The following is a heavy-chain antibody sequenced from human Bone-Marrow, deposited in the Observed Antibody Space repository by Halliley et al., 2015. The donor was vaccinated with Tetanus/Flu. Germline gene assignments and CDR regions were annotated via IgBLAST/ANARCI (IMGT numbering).Heavy chain of an antibody. CDR2: YSGCST. J-gene: IGHJ6*02. CDR3: ARFFGDGSESYYLYYYGMDV. Sequence: YSGCSTYYADSVKGRFTISRDNSKNTLYLQMNSLRAEDTAVYYCARFFGDGSESYYLYYYGMDVWGQGTTVTVSS. V-gene: IGHV3-53*01. D-gene: IGHD3-10*01.